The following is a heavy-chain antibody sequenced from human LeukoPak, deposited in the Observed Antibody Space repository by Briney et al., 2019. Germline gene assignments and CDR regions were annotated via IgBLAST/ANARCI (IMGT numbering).Heavy chain of an antibody. Sequence: GGSLRLSCAASGFSLSSYAMHWVRQAPGKGLEWVAIISYDGSKKYYADSVKGRFTISRDNSKNTLYLQMNGLRAEDTAVYYCARSAAAGRIVATFGYWGQGTLVTVSS. CDR3: ARSAAAGRIVATFGY. D-gene: IGHD5-12*01. CDR2: ISYDGSKK. CDR1: GFSLSSYA. V-gene: IGHV3-30*04. J-gene: IGHJ4*02.